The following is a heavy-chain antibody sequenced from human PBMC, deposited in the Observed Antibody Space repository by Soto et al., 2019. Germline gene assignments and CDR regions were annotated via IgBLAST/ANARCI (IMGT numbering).Heavy chain of an antibody. CDR2: IYHSGST. V-gene: IGHV4-4*02. CDR3: AREVAVAGTGGGMDV. D-gene: IGHD6-19*01. Sequence: PSETLSLTCAVSGGSISSSNWWSCVRQPPGKGLEWIGEIYHSGSTNYNPSLKSRVTISVDKSKNQFSLKLSSVTAADTAVYYCAREVAVAGTGGGMDVWGQGTTVTVSS. CDR1: GGSISSSNW. J-gene: IGHJ6*02.